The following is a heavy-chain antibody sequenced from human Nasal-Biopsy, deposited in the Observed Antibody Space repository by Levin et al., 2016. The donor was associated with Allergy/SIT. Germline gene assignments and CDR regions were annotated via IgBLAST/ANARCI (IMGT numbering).Heavy chain of an antibody. CDR1: GFTFTHAW. J-gene: IGHJ4*02. Sequence: GGSLRLSCAASGFTFTHAWLSWVRHTPERGLEWLARIKPKTDGEPTDYAAPVTGRFSISRDDSRNMVFLEMNSLETEDTGLYYCTTLSYAGGFWGQGTPVTVSS. CDR3: TTLSYAGGF. CDR2: IKPKTDGEPT. D-gene: IGHD6-25*01. V-gene: IGHV3-15*01.